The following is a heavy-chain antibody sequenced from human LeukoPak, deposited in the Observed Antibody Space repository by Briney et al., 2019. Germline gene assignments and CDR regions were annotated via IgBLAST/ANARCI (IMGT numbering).Heavy chain of an antibody. J-gene: IGHJ4*02. CDR3: ACTVGLGPGGHFDY. D-gene: IGHD4-23*01. CDR1: GFSFRGYY. Sequence: GGSLRLSCAASGFSFRGYYMSWIRQAPGKGLEWVAYISDSGSYTNHADSVRGRFTISRDNAKKSLFLQMINLRVDDTAVYYCACTVGLGPGGHFDYWGQGALVTVSS. CDR2: ISDSGSYT. V-gene: IGHV3-11*03.